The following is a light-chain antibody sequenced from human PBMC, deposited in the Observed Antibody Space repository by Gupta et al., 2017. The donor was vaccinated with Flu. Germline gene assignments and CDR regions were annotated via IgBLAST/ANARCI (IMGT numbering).Light chain of an antibody. Sequence: QSALTQPASVSGSPGQSITISCAGTSSDVGGYNLVSWYQQSPGKAPKLIIYDVNKRPSGVSDRFSGSKSGNTASLTISGLQSEDEADYFCTSYIGSGARLVFGGGTRVTGL. CDR2: DVN. CDR3: TSYIGSGARLV. J-gene: IGLJ2*01. CDR1: SSDVGGYNL. V-gene: IGLV2-23*02.